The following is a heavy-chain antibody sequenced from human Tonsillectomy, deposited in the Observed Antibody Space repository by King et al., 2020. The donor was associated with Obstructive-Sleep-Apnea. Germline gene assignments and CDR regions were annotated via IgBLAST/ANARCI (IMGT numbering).Heavy chain of an antibody. CDR2: ISYDGSDK. Sequence: VQLVESGGGVVQPGRSLRLSCAASGFTFSSYAMHWVRQAPGKGLEWVAVISYDGSDKYYADSVKGRFTISRDNSKNTLYLQMNNLRAEDTAVYYCARAVKYYDILTPYYYYVLDAWGLGTTVTVSS. CDR3: ARAVKYYDILTPYYYYVLDA. CDR1: GFTFSSYA. J-gene: IGHJ6*02. D-gene: IGHD3-9*01. V-gene: IGHV3-30*04.